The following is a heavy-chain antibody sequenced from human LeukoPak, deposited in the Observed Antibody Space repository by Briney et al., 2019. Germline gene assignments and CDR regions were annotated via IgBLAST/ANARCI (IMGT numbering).Heavy chain of an antibody. D-gene: IGHD1-14*01. CDR1: GFSLDTAAMS. V-gene: IGHV2-70*17. CDR3: ARTHLRDGKLATFHFDH. Sequence: SGPALVKPTQTVTLTCSFSGFSLDTAAMSVSWIRQPPGKAPEWLARIDWDGDKFYSTSLKTRLTISKDTSKNQVVLTLTNMDREDTGTYYCARTHLRDGKLATFHFDHWGQGTLVTVSS. J-gene: IGHJ4*02. CDR2: IDWDGDK.